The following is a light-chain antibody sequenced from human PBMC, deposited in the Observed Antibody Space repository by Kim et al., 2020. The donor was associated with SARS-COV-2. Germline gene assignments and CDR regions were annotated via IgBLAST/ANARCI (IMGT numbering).Light chain of an antibody. Sequence: PGKPARVSCGGNSIGSKSVHWYQQKSGQAPVLVIYYDSDRPSGIPERFSGSNSGNTATLTISRVEAGDEADYYCQVWDSSSDHRVVFGGGTQLTVL. V-gene: IGLV3-21*04. J-gene: IGLJ2*01. CDR2: YDS. CDR1: SIGSKS. CDR3: QVWDSSSDHRVV.